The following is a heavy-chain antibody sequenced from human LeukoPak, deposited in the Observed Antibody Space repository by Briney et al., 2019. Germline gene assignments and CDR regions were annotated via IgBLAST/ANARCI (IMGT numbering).Heavy chain of an antibody. CDR1: GGPKSRYL. V-gene: IGHV4-4*07. D-gene: IGHD6-25*01. J-gene: IGHJ5*02. Sequence: SETLPHLRCVSGGPKSRYLGRETRQPAGKGLKWIGRIYTSGSTNYNPSLKSRVTMSVDTSKNQFSLKLSSVTAADTAVSYCARDRGDIAADRPRVEPCGQGTLVTVSS. CDR2: IYTSGST. CDR3: ARDRGDIAADRPRVEP.